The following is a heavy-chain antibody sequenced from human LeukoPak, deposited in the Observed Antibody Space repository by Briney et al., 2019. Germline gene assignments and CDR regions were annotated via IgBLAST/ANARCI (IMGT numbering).Heavy chain of an antibody. Sequence: SETLSLTCAVYGGSFSGYYWSWIRQPPGKGLEWIGEINHSGSTNYNPSLKSRVTISVDTSKNQFSLKLSSVTAADTAVYYCARHPGYCSSTSCGYGYWGQGTLVTVSS. CDR1: GGSFSGYY. V-gene: IGHV4-34*01. D-gene: IGHD2-2*01. CDR2: INHSGST. J-gene: IGHJ4*02. CDR3: ARHPGYCSSTSCGYGY.